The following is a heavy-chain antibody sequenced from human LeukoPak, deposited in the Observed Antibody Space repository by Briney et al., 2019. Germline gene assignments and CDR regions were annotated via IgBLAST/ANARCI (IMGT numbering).Heavy chain of an antibody. CDR1: GFTFDNYA. CDR2: ISWDSGSI. J-gene: IGHJ4*02. D-gene: IGHD6-19*01. CDR3: ARDIFSVAGPDLDC. V-gene: IGHV3-9*01. Sequence: GWSLRFSCAASGFTFDNYAMHWDRQTPGKGLEWVSGISWDSGSINYADSVKGRFTISRDNAKNSLFLQMNSLRTEDTALYYCARDIFSVAGPDLDCWGQGTQVTVSS.